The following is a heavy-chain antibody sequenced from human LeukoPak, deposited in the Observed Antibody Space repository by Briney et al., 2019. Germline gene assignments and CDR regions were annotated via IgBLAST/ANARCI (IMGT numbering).Heavy chain of an antibody. J-gene: IGHJ3*02. CDR3: ARDEVYDSRVGAFDI. CDR2: ISAYNGTT. Sequence: ASVKVSCKASGYTFTSYGISWVRQAPGQGLEWMGWISAYNGTTNYAQKLQGTVTMTTDTSTSTAYMELRSMRSEDTAVYYCARDEVYDSRVGAFDIWGQGTMVTVSS. CDR1: GYTFTSYG. V-gene: IGHV1-18*01. D-gene: IGHD3-22*01.